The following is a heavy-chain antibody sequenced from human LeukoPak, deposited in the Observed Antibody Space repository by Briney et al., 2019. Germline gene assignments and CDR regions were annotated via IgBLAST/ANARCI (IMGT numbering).Heavy chain of an antibody. D-gene: IGHD6-13*01. CDR2: IFSGGST. J-gene: IGHJ4*02. CDR1: GFTVSNNY. CDR3: AKRGHYSINWYHYFDY. V-gene: IGHV3-53*01. Sequence: GGSLRLSCAASGFTVSNNYTTWVRQAPGKGLEWVSVIFSGGSTYYADSVKGRFTISRDNSKNTLYLHMNSLRAEDTAVYYCAKRGHYSINWYHYFDYWGQGTLVTVSS.